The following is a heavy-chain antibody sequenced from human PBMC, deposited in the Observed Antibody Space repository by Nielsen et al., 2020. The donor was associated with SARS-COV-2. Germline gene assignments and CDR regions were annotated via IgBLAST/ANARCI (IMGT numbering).Heavy chain of an antibody. Sequence: SETLSLTCTVSGGSISSSSYYWGWIRQPPGKGLEWIGSIYYSGSTYYNPSLKSRVTISVDTSKNQFSLKLSSVTAADTALYYCARDIGDQNWFDPWGQGTLVTVSS. CDR2: IYYSGST. D-gene: IGHD3-10*01. CDR1: GGSISSSSYY. J-gene: IGHJ5*02. CDR3: ARDIGDQNWFDP. V-gene: IGHV4-39*07.